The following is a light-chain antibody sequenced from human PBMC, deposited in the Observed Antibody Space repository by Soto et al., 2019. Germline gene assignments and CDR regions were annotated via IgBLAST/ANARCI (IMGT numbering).Light chain of an antibody. J-gene: IGLJ1*01. CDR3: HSYDSRLNCYV. V-gene: IGLV1-40*01. Sequence: QSVLTQSPSASGTPGQRVSISCSGASSNIGSNTVNWYQQLPGTAPKLLIHGNNNRPSGVPDRFSGSKSDTSASLAITGLQADDEADYYCHSYDSRLNCYVFGTGTKVTVL. CDR2: GNN. CDR1: SSNIGSNT.